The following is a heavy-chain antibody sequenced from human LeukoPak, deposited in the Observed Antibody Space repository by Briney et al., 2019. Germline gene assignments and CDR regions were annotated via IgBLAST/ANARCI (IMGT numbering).Heavy chain of an antibody. V-gene: IGHV1-46*01. CDR1: GYTFTSYD. CDR3: ARDSALRGYSGSFDY. Sequence: GASVKVSCKASGYTFTSYDINWVRQAPGQGLEWMGIINPSGGSTSYAQKFQGRVTMTRDTSTSTVYMELSSLRSEDTAVYYCARDSALRGYSGSFDYWGQGTLVTVSS. CDR2: INPSGGST. D-gene: IGHD5-12*01. J-gene: IGHJ4*02.